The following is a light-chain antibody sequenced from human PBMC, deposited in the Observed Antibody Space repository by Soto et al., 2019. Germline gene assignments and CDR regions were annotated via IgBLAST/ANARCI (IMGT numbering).Light chain of an antibody. CDR1: NSDVGGYNY. CDR2: DVS. Sequence: QSVLNQPASVSGSPGQSIPISCTGNNSDVGGYNYVSWYQQHPGKAPKLMIYDVSNRPSGVSNRFSGSKSGNTASLTISGLQAEDEADYYCSSYTSSSTYVFGTGTKVTVL. V-gene: IGLV2-14*01. CDR3: SSYTSSSTYV. J-gene: IGLJ1*01.